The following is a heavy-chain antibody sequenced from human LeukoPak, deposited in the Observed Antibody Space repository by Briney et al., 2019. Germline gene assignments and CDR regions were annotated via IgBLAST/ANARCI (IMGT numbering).Heavy chain of an antibody. CDR1: GFIFGDYA. CDR3: ARDGRVYDSSGYSDY. V-gene: IGHV3-30*04. Sequence: GGSLRLSCAASGFIFGDYAMHWVRQAPGKGLEWVAAIAFDDTDRYYIDSVKGRFTISRDDSKNTLYLHMTSLRAEDTAVYYCARDGRVYDSSGYSDYRGQGTLVTVSS. J-gene: IGHJ4*02. CDR2: IAFDDTDR. D-gene: IGHD3-22*01.